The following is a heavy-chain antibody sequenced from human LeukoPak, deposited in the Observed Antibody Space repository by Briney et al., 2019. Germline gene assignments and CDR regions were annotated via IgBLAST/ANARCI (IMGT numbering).Heavy chain of an antibody. CDR2: ISVNNGNT. J-gene: IGHJ4*02. V-gene: IGHV1-18*01. CDR3: QRITIFGVIIDFDY. Sequence: GASVKVSCKASGYAFASYGISWVRQAPGQGLEWMGWISVNNGNTRYAQKFQGRVTMTTDTSTSTAYMEVRSLRSDDTAVYYCQRITIFGVIIDFDYWGQGALVTVSS. D-gene: IGHD3-3*01. CDR1: GYAFASYG.